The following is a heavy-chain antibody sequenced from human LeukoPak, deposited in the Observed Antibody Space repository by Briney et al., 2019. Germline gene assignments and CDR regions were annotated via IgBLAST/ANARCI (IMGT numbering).Heavy chain of an antibody. CDR3: ARSGNYYDSNGYYIDF. CDR1: GYTFTRYG. Sequence: ASVKVSCKASGYTFTRYGFSWVRQAPGQGLEWMGWISAYNGNTNYALKFRGRVTMTTDTSTTTAYMELGSLRSDDTAVYYCARSGNYYDSNGYYIDFWGQGTLVTVSS. V-gene: IGHV1-18*01. CDR2: ISAYNGNT. J-gene: IGHJ4*02. D-gene: IGHD3-22*01.